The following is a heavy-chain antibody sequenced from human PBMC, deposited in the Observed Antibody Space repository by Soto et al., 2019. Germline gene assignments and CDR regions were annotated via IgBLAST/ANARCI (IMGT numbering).Heavy chain of an antibody. CDR3: ARLKNDYVVA. J-gene: IGHJ5*02. Sequence: QVQLVQSGAEVKKPGASVKVSCKASGYTFTSYDINWVRLATGQGLEWMGWMNPNSGNTAYAQKLQGRVTMTRNTSISTAYMELISQRSEDTAVYYSARLKNDYVVAWGQGTLVTVSS. D-gene: IGHD3-16*01. CDR1: GYTFTSYD. V-gene: IGHV1-8*01. CDR2: MNPNSGNT.